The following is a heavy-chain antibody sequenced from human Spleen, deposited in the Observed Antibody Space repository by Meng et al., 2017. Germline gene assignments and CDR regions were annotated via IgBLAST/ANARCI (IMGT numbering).Heavy chain of an antibody. CDR1: GGTFRNFW. CDR3: NTDLRWIETWIGY. V-gene: IGHV3-15*01. J-gene: IGHJ4*02. D-gene: IGHD5-12*01. Sequence: GESLKISCVASGGTFRNFWMTWVRQAPGKGLEWVGRIKSKVDGGTTDFAAPVKGRFTISRDDSKNTLYLEMNSLNTEDTGVYYCNTDLRWIETWIGYWGQGTLVTVSS. CDR2: IKSKVDGGTT.